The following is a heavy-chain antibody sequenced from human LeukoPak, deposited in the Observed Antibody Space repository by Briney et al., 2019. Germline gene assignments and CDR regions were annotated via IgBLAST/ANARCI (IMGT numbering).Heavy chain of an antibody. CDR1: GGSFSGYY. Sequence: SETLSLTCAVYGGSFSGYYWSCIRQPPGKGLEWIGEINHSGSTNYNPSLKSRVTISVDTSKNQFSLKLSSVTAADTAVYYCARAFPYYDFWSGYRTNWFDPWGQGTLVTVSS. D-gene: IGHD3-3*01. CDR2: INHSGST. J-gene: IGHJ5*02. V-gene: IGHV4-34*01. CDR3: ARAFPYYDFWSGYRTNWFDP.